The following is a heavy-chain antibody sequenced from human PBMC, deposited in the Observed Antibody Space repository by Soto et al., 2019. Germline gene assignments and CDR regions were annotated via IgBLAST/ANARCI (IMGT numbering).Heavy chain of an antibody. Sequence: QVQLVQSGAEVKKPGSSVKVSCKASGGTFSSYAISWVRQAPGQGLEWMGGIIPIFGTANYAQKFQGRVTITADESTRTAYMELSSLRSEDTAVYYCARTELGYCSGGSCYSPDYYYYGMDVWGQGTTVTVSS. CDR2: IIPIFGTA. CDR3: ARTELGYCSGGSCYSPDYYYYGMDV. V-gene: IGHV1-69*01. CDR1: GGTFSSYA. J-gene: IGHJ6*02. D-gene: IGHD2-15*01.